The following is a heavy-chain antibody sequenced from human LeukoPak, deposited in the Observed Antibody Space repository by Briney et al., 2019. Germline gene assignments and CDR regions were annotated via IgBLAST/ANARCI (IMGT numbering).Heavy chain of an antibody. D-gene: IGHD3-9*01. CDR2: INHSGST. CDR1: GGSFSGYY. J-gene: IGHJ4*02. Sequence: SETLSLICAVYGGSFSGYYWSWIRQPPGKGLEWIGEINHSGSTNYNPSLKSRVTISVDTSKNQFSLKLSSVTAADTAVYYRARGSRRYDILTRFDYWGQGTLVTVSS. CDR3: ARGSRRYDILTRFDY. V-gene: IGHV4-34*01.